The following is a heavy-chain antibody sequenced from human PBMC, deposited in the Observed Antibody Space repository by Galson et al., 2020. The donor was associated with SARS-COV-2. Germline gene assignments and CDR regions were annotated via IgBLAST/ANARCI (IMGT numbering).Heavy chain of an antibody. Sequence: GGSLRLSCAASGFTFSSYGMHWVRQAPGKGLEWVAVISYDGSNKYYADSVKGRFTISRDNSKNTLYLQMNSLRAEDTAVYYCAKDSLGYCSGGSCLTRALDYWGQGTLVTVSA. D-gene: IGHD2-15*01. CDR3: AKDSLGYCSGGSCLTRALDY. CDR2: ISYDGSNK. J-gene: IGHJ4*02. CDR1: GFTFSSYG. V-gene: IGHV3-30*18.